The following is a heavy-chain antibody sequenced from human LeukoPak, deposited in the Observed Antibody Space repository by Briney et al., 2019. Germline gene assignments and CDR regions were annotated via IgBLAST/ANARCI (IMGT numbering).Heavy chain of an antibody. V-gene: IGHV3-23*01. CDR1: GFTFSSYA. D-gene: IGHD1-1*01. J-gene: IGHJ4*02. CDR3: ARDYPTSGIVTIFDY. Sequence: PGGSLRLSCAASGFTFSSYAMSWVRQAPGKGLEWVSSITASGGSTYCADSVKGLFTISRDNSKNTLYLQMSSLRAEDTAVYYCARDYPTSGIVTIFDYWGQGTLVTVSS. CDR2: ITASGGST.